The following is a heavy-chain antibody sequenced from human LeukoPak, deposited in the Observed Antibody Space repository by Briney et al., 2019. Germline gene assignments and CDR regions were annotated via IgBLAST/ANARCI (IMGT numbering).Heavy chain of an antibody. CDR2: INHSETT. J-gene: IGHJ6*03. Sequence: KPSETLSLTCAVYGGSFSGYYWSWIRQPPGKGLEWIGEINHSETTNYNPYLKRRVTIAVDTSKNQFSLKLSSVTAADTAVYYCARKPRTQYSSGWYTGYYYYMDVWGKGTTVTVSS. V-gene: IGHV4-34*01. CDR1: GGSFSGYY. CDR3: ARKPRTQYSSGWYTGYYYYMDV. D-gene: IGHD6-19*01.